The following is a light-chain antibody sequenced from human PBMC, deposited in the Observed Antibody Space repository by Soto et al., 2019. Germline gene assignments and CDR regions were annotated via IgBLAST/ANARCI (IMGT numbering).Light chain of an antibody. Sequence: QSALTQPASVSGSPGQSITISCTGTSSDVGGYNYVSWYQQHPGKAPKLMIYDVSNRPSGVSNRFSGSKSGNTASLTISGLQDEDEADYYCSSYTSSSLVVFGGGTKLTVL. CDR1: SSDVGGYNY. J-gene: IGLJ2*01. CDR2: DVS. CDR3: SSYTSSSLVV. V-gene: IGLV2-14*01.